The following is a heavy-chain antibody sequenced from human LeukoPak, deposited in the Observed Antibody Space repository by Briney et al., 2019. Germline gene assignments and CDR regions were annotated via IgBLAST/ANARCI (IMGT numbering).Heavy chain of an antibody. CDR2: IYYSGST. CDR3: ARVRDGSSWEYFDY. Sequence: KPSETLSLTCTVSGGSISSSSYYWSWIRQPPGKGLEWIGYIYYSGSTNYNPSLKSRVTISVDTSKNQFSLKLSSVTAADTAVYYCARVRDGSSWEYFDYWGQGTLVTVSS. CDR1: GGSISSSSYY. V-gene: IGHV4-61*01. D-gene: IGHD6-13*01. J-gene: IGHJ4*02.